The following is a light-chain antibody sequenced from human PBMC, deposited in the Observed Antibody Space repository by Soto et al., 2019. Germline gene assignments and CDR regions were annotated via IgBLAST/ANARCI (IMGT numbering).Light chain of an antibody. J-gene: IGKJ1*01. Sequence: EIVLTQSPGTLSLSPGERATLSCRASQSVSSSYLGWYQQKPGQAPSLLIYGSSSRATGIPDSFSGSGSGTDFTLTIARLEPEDFAVYYCQQYGTSPLWTFGQGTKVEI. CDR1: QSVSSSY. CDR3: QQYGTSPLWT. V-gene: IGKV3-20*01. CDR2: GSS.